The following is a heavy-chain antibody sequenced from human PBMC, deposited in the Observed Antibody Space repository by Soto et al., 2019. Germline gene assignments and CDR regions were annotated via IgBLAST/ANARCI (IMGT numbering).Heavy chain of an antibody. D-gene: IGHD3-10*01. Sequence: SETLSLTCTVSGGSISSGGYYWSWIRQHPGKGLEWIGYIYYSGSTYYNPSLKSRVTISVDTSKNQFSLKLSSVTAADTAVYYCASSYGSGSYYFKYNWFDPWGQGTLVTVS. CDR1: GGSISSGGYY. V-gene: IGHV4-31*03. J-gene: IGHJ5*02. CDR3: ASSYGSGSYYFKYNWFDP. CDR2: IYYSGST.